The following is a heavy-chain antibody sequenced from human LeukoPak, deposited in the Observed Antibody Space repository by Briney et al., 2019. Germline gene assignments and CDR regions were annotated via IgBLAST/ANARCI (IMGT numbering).Heavy chain of an antibody. V-gene: IGHV4-34*01. CDR2: INHSGST. D-gene: IGHD4-23*01. CDR1: GGSFSGYY. CDR3: ARGTYGGNQKHRLFQH. Sequence: SETLSLTCAVSGGSFSGYYWSWIRQPPGKGLEWIGEINHSGSTNYNPSLKSRVTISVDTSKNQFSLKLSSVTAADTAVYYCARGTYGGNQKHRLFQHWGQGTLVTVSS. J-gene: IGHJ1*01.